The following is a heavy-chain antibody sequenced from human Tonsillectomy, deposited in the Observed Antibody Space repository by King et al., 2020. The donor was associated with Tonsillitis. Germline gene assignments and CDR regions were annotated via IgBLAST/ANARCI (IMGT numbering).Heavy chain of an antibody. D-gene: IGHD3-10*01. CDR1: GGTFSSHV. J-gene: IGHJ6*02. Sequence: VQLVQSGAEVKKPGSSVKVSCKASGGTFSSHVIGWVRQAPGQGLEWMGGILPIFGTANYAQKFQGRVTITADESTSTAYMELSSLRSADTAVYYCARPPITLVRGVVDGMDVWDQGTTVTVSS. CDR2: ILPIFGTA. CDR3: ARPPITLVRGVVDGMDV. V-gene: IGHV1-69*01.